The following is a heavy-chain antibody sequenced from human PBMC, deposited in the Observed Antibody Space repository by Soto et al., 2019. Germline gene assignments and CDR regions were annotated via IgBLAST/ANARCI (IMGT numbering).Heavy chain of an antibody. V-gene: IGHV3-73*02. J-gene: IGHJ6*02. CDR3: ARGQGAAIGDYYYHGMDV. CDR2: IRSRANNFAT. Sequence: EVQLVESGGGLVQPGGSLKLSCAASGFIFSGSAIHWVRQASGKGLEWVGRIRSRANNFATSSAASVKGRFTFSRDDSKNTEYLQRNTLKPEDTAVYYCARGQGAAIGDYYYHGMDVWGQGTTVTVSS. D-gene: IGHD2-2*02. CDR1: GFIFSGSA.